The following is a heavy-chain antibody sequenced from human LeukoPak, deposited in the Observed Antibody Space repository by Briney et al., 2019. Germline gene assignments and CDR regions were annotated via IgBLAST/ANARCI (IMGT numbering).Heavy chain of an antibody. Sequence: GGSLRLSCAASEFSLVNAWMSWVRQAPGKGLEWVGRIRSEADGGTLDYAALVKGRFTISRDASKNTLYLQMNSLKTEDTAVYYCTTVIMGTPKDDYWGQGTLVTVSS. V-gene: IGHV3-15*01. CDR1: EFSLVNAW. CDR3: TTVIMGTPKDDY. D-gene: IGHD4-23*01. J-gene: IGHJ4*02. CDR2: IRSEADGGTL.